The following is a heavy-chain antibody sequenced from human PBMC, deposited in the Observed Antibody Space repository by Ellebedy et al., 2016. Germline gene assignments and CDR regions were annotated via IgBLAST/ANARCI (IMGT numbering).Heavy chain of an antibody. V-gene: IGHV3-53*01. J-gene: IGHJ3*02. CDR1: DFTVSRND. CDR2: IYTTGAT. Sequence: GESLKISXAASDFTVSRNDMIWVRQAPGKGLEWVSLIYTTGATYYADSVKGRFTISRDNSKKTLFLQMTSLGAEDTAVYHCVTRRNGAFDIWGQGTMVTVSS. CDR3: VTRRNGAFDI.